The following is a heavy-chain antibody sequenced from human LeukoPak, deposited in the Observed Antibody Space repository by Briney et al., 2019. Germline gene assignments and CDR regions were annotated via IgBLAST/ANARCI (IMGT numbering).Heavy chain of an antibody. J-gene: IGHJ6*02. CDR1: GFTFSNYW. Sequence: GGSLRLSCAASGFTFSNYWMHWVRQAPGEALMWVSRIKSDGSSTTYADSVKGRFTISRDNAKNTLYLQMNSLRAEDTAVYYCSRDSLSSCGGDCYSGLDVWGQGTTVTVSS. V-gene: IGHV3-74*01. D-gene: IGHD2-21*02. CDR3: SRDSLSSCGGDCYSGLDV. CDR2: IKSDGSST.